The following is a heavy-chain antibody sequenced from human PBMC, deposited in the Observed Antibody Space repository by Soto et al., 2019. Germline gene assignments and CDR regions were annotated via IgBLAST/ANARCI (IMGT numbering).Heavy chain of an antibody. CDR1: GFTFSSYW. J-gene: IGHJ4*02. CDR3: ARVGSTSWY. Sequence: EVQLVESGGGLVQPGGSLRLSCAASGFTFSSYWMHWVRQPPGKGLVWVSRIDGAGRSTNYADSVKGRFTISRDNAKNTLYLQMNSLTAEDTAVYSCARVGSTSWYWGQGPLVTVSS. V-gene: IGHV3-74*01. D-gene: IGHD6-6*01. CDR2: IDGAGRST.